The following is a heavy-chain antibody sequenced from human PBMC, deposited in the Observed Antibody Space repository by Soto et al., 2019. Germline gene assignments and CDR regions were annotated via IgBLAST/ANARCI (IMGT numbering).Heavy chain of an antibody. CDR3: ALIRSGMEGFDH. Sequence: EVQLVESGGGLVQPGGSLRLSCAASGFTVSNNYMSWVRQAPGKGLEWVSVIYSGGRTYDADSVKGRFTISRDNSKNTLYLQRNSLRVEDTAVYYCALIRSGMEGFDHWGQGTLVTVSS. V-gene: IGHV3-66*01. J-gene: IGHJ4*02. D-gene: IGHD3-10*01. CDR2: IYSGGRT. CDR1: GFTVSNNY.